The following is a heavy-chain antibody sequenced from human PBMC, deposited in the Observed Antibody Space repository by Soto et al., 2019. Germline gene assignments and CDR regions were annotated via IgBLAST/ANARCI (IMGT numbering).Heavy chain of an antibody. CDR1: GFTFSSYA. V-gene: IGHV3-30-3*01. Sequence: GGSLRLSGAACGFTFSSYAIHWVRQAPCKGLEWVAVISYDGSNKYYADSVKGRFTISRDNSKNTLYLQMNSLRAEDTAVYYCARSTPLRRAFDIWGQRTMLTF. J-gene: IGHJ3*02. CDR2: ISYDGSNK. CDR3: ARSTPLRRAFDI.